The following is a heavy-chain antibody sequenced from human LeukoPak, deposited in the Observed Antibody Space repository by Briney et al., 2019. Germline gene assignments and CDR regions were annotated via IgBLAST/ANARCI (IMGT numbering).Heavy chain of an antibody. D-gene: IGHD6-13*01. CDR1: GLTFSSYA. V-gene: IGHV3-23*01. CDR2: ISGSGGST. CDR3: AKGVAAAASAEYFQH. J-gene: IGHJ1*01. Sequence: SGGSLRLSCAASGLTFSSYAMSWVRQAPGKGLEWVSAISGSGGSTYYADSVKGRFTISRDNSKNTLYLQMNSLRAEDTAVYYCAKGVAAAASAEYFQHWGQGTLVTVSS.